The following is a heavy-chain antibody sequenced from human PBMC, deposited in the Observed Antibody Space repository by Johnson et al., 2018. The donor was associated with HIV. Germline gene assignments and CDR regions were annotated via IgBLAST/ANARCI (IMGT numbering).Heavy chain of an antibody. CDR1: GFTFSSYA. V-gene: IGHV3-30-3*01. Sequence: VQLVESGGGVVQPGRSLRLSCAASGFTFSSYAMHWVRQAPGEGLEWVAVISYDGTNKYYADSVKGRFTISRDNSKNTVYLQMNSLRPEDTAVYYCARVRVGAFDIWGQGTMVTVSS. D-gene: IGHD1-26*01. CDR2: ISYDGTNK. CDR3: ARVRVGAFDI. J-gene: IGHJ3*02.